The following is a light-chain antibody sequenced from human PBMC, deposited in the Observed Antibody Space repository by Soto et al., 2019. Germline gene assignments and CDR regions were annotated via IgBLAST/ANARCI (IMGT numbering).Light chain of an antibody. CDR2: DVS. CDR3: SSYTSSSTPYV. CDR1: SSDVGGYNY. Sequence: QSVLTQPASVSGSPGQSITIFCTGTSSDVGGYNYVSWYQQHPGKAPKLMIYDVSNRPSGVSNRFSGSKSGNTASLTISGLQAEDEADYYYSSYTSSSTPYVFGTGTKVTVL. V-gene: IGLV2-14*01. J-gene: IGLJ1*01.